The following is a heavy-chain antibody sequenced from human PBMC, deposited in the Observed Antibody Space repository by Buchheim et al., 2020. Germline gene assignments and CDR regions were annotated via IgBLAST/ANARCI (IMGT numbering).Heavy chain of an antibody. CDR2: IYNCESN. CDR1: GGSISNYY. J-gene: IGHJ5*02. V-gene: IGHV4-59*01. Sequence: QVQLQESGPGLVKPSETLSLTCTVSGGSISNYYWSWIRQSPGKGLECIGSIYNCESNNYNPSLKSRVSILVDTSKNQFFPKLRSVTAADTAVYYCARDGDASSWYAGGFDPWGQGTL. CDR3: ARDGDASSWYAGGFDP. D-gene: IGHD6-13*01.